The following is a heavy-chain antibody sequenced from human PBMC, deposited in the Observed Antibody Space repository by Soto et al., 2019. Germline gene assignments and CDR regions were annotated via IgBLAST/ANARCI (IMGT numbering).Heavy chain of an antibody. V-gene: IGHV2-70*04. CDR3: ARSTYYYDSSGYWTLPFDY. CDR1: GFSLSTSGMR. D-gene: IGHD3-22*01. CDR2: IDWDDDK. J-gene: IGHJ4*02. Sequence: GSGPTLVNPTQTLTLTCTVSGFSLSTSGMRVSWIRQPPGKALEWLARIDWDDDKFYSTSLKTRLTISKDTSKNQVVLTMTNMDPVDTATYYCARSTYYYDSSGYWTLPFDYWGQGTLVTVSS.